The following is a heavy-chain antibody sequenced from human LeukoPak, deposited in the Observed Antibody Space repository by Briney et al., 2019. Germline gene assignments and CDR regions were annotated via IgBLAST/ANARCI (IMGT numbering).Heavy chain of an antibody. V-gene: IGHV1-46*04. CDR1: GFTFSSYC. CDR2: INYSGGST. Sequence: GGSLKLSCAASGFTFSSYCMHWVRQAPGQGLEWVAIINYSGGSTNYAEALQGRVTITRDTSTSTVYMELSSLRAEDTAVYYCASYHRSDFGDYYGIEVWGQGTMVTVSS. D-gene: IGHD4-17*01. J-gene: IGHJ6*02. CDR3: ASYHRSDFGDYYGIEV.